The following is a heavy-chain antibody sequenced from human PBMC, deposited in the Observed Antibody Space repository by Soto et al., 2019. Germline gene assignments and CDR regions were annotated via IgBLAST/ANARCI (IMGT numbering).Heavy chain of an antibody. V-gene: IGHV4-34*01. D-gene: IGHD5-18*01. J-gene: IGHJ3*02. Sequence: SETLSLTCCVYGGSFSGYNWIWIRQPPGKGLDYIGEINHSGSTNQNPSLKSRVTISMDTSKNQFSLKLSSVTAADTAVYYCARGGSRYGADAFDIWGQGTMVTVSS. CDR3: ARGGSRYGADAFDI. CDR2: INHSGST. CDR1: GGSFSGYN.